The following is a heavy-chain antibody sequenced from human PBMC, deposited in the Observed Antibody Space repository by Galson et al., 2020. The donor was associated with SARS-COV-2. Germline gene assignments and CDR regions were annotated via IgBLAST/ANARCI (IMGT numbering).Heavy chain of an antibody. J-gene: IGHJ6*02. D-gene: IGHD3-22*01. CDR3: ARDSYYYDSSGYYYAIYYYGMDV. Sequence: GGSLRLSCAASGFTFSSYAMHWVRQAPGKGLEWVAVISHDGSNQYYAASVKGRFTISRDNSKNTLYLQMNSLRAEDTAVYYCARDSYYYDSSGYYYAIYYYGMDVWGQGTTVTVSS. CDR2: ISHDGSNQ. V-gene: IGHV3-30*04. CDR1: GFTFSSYA.